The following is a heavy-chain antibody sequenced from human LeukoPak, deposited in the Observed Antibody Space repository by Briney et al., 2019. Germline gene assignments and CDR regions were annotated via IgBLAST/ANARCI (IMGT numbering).Heavy chain of an antibody. Sequence: ASVKVSCKASGYTFTGYYMHWVRQAPGQGLEGMGWINPNSGGTDYAQKFQGRVTMTRDTSISTAYMELSRLRSDDTAVYYCARDISSSWYVDYWGQGTLVTVSS. CDR2: INPNSGGT. D-gene: IGHD6-13*01. V-gene: IGHV1-2*02. J-gene: IGHJ4*02. CDR3: ARDISSSWYVDY. CDR1: GYTFTGYY.